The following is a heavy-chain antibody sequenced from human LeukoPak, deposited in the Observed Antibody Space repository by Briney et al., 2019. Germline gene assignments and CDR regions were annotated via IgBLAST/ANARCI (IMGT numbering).Heavy chain of an antibody. J-gene: IGHJ4*02. CDR2: INTNTGNP. CDR1: GYSFTKYD. V-gene: IGHV7-4-1*02. Sequence: ASVKVSCKASGYSFTKYDMNWVRQAPGQGLEWMGWINTNTGNPTYAQGFTGRFVFSLDTSVSTAYLQINSLKAEDTAVYYCARNNADGEGRFGDWGQGTLVTVSS. CDR3: ARNNADGEGRFGD. D-gene: IGHD3-10*01.